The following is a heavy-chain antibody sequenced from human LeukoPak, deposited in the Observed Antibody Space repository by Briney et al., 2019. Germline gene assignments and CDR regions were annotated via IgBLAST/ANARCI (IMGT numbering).Heavy chain of an antibody. V-gene: IGHV1-8*02. Sequence: ASVKVSCKASGYTFTSYDINWVRQATGQGLEWMGWMNPNSGNTGYAQKFQGRVTMTRDTSTSTVYMELSSLRSEDTAVYYCARETFTRYGDYEDWGQGTLVTVSS. D-gene: IGHD4-17*01. J-gene: IGHJ4*02. CDR1: GYTFTSYD. CDR2: MNPNSGNT. CDR3: ARETFTRYGDYED.